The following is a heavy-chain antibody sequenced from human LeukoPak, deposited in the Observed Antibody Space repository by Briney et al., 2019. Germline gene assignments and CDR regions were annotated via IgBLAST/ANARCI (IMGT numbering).Heavy chain of an antibody. CDR3: AKNLYCGGGSCYPSALGMDV. J-gene: IGHJ6*02. CDR2: ISGSGGST. V-gene: IGHV3-23*01. CDR1: GFAFSDYA. Sequence: GGSLRLSCAASGFAFSDYAMSWVRQVPGKGLEWVSTISGSGGSTYYVDSVKGRFTISRDNSKNTVFLQVSSLRAEDTAVYYCAKNLYCGGGSCYPSALGMDVWGQGTTVTVSS. D-gene: IGHD2-15*01.